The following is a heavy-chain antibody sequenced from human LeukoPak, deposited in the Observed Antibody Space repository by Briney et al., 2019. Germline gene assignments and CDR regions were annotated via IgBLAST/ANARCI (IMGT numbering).Heavy chain of an antibody. CDR3: ARDIGSSSSWYYLDY. CDR2: INPSGGST. J-gene: IGHJ4*02. D-gene: IGHD6-13*01. V-gene: IGHV1-46*01. CDR1: GYTFTGYY. Sequence: VASVKVSCKASGYTFTGYYMHWVRQAPGQGLEWMGWINPSGGSTSYAQKFQGRVTMTRDTSTSTVYMELSSLRSEDTAVYYCARDIGSSSSWYYLDYWGQGTLVTVSS.